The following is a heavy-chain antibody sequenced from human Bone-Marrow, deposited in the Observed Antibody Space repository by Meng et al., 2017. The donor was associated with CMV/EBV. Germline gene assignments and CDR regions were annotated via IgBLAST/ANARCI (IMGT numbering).Heavy chain of an antibody. CDR1: GYTFSAYY. V-gene: IGHV1-2*02. CDR2: INPDSGGT. Sequence: ASVKVSCKASGYTFSAYYMHWVRQAPGQGLEWMGWINPDSGGTDYAQNFQGRVTMTRDTSISTAYMDLSRLRSDDTAVYYCARDGIVVVPAAIQGSNYYYYGMDVWGQGTTVTVSS. CDR3: ARDGIVVVPAAIQGSNYYYYGMDV. J-gene: IGHJ6*02. D-gene: IGHD2-2*02.